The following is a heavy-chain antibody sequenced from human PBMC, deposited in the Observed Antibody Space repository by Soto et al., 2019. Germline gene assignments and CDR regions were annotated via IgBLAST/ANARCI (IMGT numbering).Heavy chain of an antibody. Sequence: PGGSLRLSCAASGFTFSSYSLHWVRQAPGKGLEWVAVISSDGSTTYYADSVKGRFTVSRDNSRNTLYLQMNNLRTDDTAVYYGAGGGGSLNPGFDLWGQGTLVTVSS. CDR3: AGGGGSLNPGFDL. V-gene: IGHV3-30*04. J-gene: IGHJ4*02. D-gene: IGHD3-16*01. CDR1: GFTFSSYS. CDR2: ISSDGSTT.